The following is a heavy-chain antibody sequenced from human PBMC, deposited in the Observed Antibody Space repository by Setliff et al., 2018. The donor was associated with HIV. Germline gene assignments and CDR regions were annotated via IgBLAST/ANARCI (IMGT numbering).Heavy chain of an antibody. CDR3: ARGPVYSSTIDS. V-gene: IGHV4-31*03. J-gene: IGHJ4*02. D-gene: IGHD6-13*01. Sequence: PSETLSLTCTVSGGSISSGGHYWSWIRQHPGKGLEWTGHIYSSGSTYYNPSLKSRLTISVDTSKNQFSLKLTSVTAADTAVFYCARGPVYSSTIDSWGQGTLVTVSS. CDR1: GGSISSGGHY. CDR2: IYSSGST.